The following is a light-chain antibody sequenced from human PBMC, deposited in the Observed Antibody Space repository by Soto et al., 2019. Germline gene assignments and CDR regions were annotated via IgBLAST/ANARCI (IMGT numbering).Light chain of an antibody. Sequence: EMVMTQSPATLSVSPGERATLSCRASQSVSSKLAWYQQKPGQAPRLLIYDTSTRATGIPARFSGSGSGTDFTLTISRLEPEDFAVYYCQQYGTSRTFGQGTKVDIK. CDR3: QQYGTSRT. V-gene: IGKV3-15*01. CDR2: DTS. J-gene: IGKJ1*01. CDR1: QSVSSK.